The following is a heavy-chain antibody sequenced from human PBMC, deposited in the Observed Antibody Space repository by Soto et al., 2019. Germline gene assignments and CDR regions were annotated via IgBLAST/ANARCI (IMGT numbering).Heavy chain of an antibody. CDR1: GFSFGSYW. D-gene: IGHD2-2*01. Sequence: EVQLVESGGNLVQPGGSLRLSCAASGFSFGSYWMHWVRQVPGKNLVWVARIKSDGGSTDYADFVKGRFSISRDNTKNRLYLQMDSLRTDATAVYYCVRDRSTCKDYWGQGTLVTVSS. CDR2: IKSDGGST. V-gene: IGHV3-74*01. CDR3: VRDRSTCKDY. J-gene: IGHJ4*02.